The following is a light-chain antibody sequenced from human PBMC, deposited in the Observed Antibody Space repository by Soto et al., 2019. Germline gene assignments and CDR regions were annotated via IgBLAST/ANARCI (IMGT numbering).Light chain of an antibody. CDR2: GAS. CDR3: QQYGSSRPT. V-gene: IGKV3-20*01. CDR1: QSVSSSS. J-gene: IGKJ1*01. Sequence: EIVLTQSPGTLSLSPGERATLSCWASQSVSSSSLAWYQQKPGQAPRLLIYGASSRATGIPDRFSGSGSGTDFTLTISRLEPKDFAVYYCQQYGSSRPTFGQGTQVEIK.